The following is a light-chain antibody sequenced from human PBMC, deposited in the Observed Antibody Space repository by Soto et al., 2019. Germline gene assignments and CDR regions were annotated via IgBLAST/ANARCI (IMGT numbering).Light chain of an antibody. Sequence: QSVLTQPPSASGTPGQRVTISCSGSSSNIESNYVYWYQQLPGTAPKLLIYRNNQRPSGVPDRFSGSQSGTSASLAISGLRSEDEADYYCAAWDDSLSGHVVFGGGTQLTVL. V-gene: IGLV1-47*01. J-gene: IGLJ2*01. CDR1: SSNIESNY. CDR2: RNN. CDR3: AAWDDSLSGHVV.